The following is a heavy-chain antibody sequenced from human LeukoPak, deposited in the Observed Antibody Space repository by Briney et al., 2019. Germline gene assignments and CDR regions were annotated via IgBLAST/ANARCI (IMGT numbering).Heavy chain of an antibody. CDR1: GFTFSSYD. CDR2: ISYDGSNK. D-gene: IGHD2-2*02. CDR3: ARANTPFADY. Sequence: GGSLRLSCAASGFTFSSYDMHWVRQAPGKGLEWVAVISYDGSNKYYADSVKGRFAISRDNSKNTVYLQMNSLRVEDTAVYYCARANTPFADYWGQGALVTVSS. J-gene: IGHJ4*02. V-gene: IGHV3-30*09.